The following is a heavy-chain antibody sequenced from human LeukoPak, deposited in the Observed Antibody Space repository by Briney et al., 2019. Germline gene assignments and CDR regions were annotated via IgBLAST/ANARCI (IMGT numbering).Heavy chain of an antibody. CDR1: GYTFTGYY. CDR3: ARVQAARPSYYYMDV. Sequence: GASVKVSCKASGYTFTGYYMHWVRQAPGQRLEWMGWINPNSGGTNYAQKFQGRVTMTRDTSISTAYMELSRLRSDDTAVYYCARVQAARPSYYYMDVWGKGTTVTVSS. V-gene: IGHV1-2*02. CDR2: INPNSGGT. D-gene: IGHD6-6*01. J-gene: IGHJ6*03.